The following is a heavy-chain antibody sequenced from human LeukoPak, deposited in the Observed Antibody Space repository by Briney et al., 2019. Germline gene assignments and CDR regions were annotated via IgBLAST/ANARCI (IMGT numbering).Heavy chain of an antibody. J-gene: IGHJ6*02. D-gene: IGHD3-10*01. CDR2: ITASGCST. Sequence: GGSLRLSCAASGFTFSSYAMSWVRQAPGKGLEWVSCITASGCSTYYADSVKGRFTISRDNSKSTLYLQMNSLRAEDTAVYYCAKGTMVRWDVWGQGTTATVSS. V-gene: IGHV3-23*01. CDR3: AKGTMVRWDV. CDR1: GFTFSSYA.